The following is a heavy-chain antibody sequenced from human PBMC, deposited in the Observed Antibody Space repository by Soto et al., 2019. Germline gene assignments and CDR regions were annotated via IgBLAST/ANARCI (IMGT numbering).Heavy chain of an antibody. CDR2: IIPIFGTA. CDR1: GGTFSSYA. J-gene: IGHJ4*02. Sequence: SVKVSCKASGGTFSSYAISWVRQAPGQGLEWMGGIIPIFGTANYAQKFQGRVTITADKSTSTAYMELSSLRSEDTAVYYCARDLAEQLVGGDYWGQGTLVTASS. V-gene: IGHV1-69*06. CDR3: ARDLAEQLVGGDY. D-gene: IGHD6-6*01.